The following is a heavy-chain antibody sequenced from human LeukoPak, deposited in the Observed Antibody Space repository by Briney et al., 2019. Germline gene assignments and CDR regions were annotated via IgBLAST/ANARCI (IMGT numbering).Heavy chain of an antibody. CDR3: ARENEPMQHFDY. V-gene: IGHV1-69*04. J-gene: IGHJ4*02. CDR2: IIPILGIA. Sequence: ASVKVSCKASGGTFSSYTISWVRQAPGQGLEWMGRIIPILGIANYAQKFQGRVTITADKSTSTAYMEPSSLRSEDTAVYYCARENEPMQHFDYWGQGTLVTVSS. CDR1: GGTFSSYT. D-gene: IGHD1-1*01.